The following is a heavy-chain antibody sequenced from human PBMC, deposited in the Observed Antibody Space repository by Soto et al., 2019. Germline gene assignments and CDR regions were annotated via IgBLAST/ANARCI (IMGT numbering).Heavy chain of an antibody. V-gene: IGHV3-7*04. CDR3: VRGKAGD. CDR2: IKQDGSEK. CDR1: GFTFRSNW. J-gene: IGHJ4*02. Sequence: EVQLVESGGGLAQPGGSLRLSCAASGFTFRSNWMTWVRQAPGKGLEWVANIKQDGSEKYYVDSVKGRFTISRDNAKNSLYLQMNSRRVEDTAVYYCVRGKAGDWGQGTLVTVSS. D-gene: IGHD6-19*01.